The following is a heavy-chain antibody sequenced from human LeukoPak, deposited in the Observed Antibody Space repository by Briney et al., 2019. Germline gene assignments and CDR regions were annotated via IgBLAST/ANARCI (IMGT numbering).Heavy chain of an antibody. Sequence: PSETLSLTCTVSGGSISSGDYYWSWIRQPPGKGLEWIGTIYYSGSTYYNPSLKSRVTISVDTSANQFSLKLSSVTAPDTAVYYCARHEDRNWYFDHWGQGTLVTVSS. J-gene: IGHJ4*02. CDR3: ARHEDRNWYFDH. CDR2: IYYSGST. D-gene: IGHD1-1*01. CDR1: GGSISSGDYY. V-gene: IGHV4-39*01.